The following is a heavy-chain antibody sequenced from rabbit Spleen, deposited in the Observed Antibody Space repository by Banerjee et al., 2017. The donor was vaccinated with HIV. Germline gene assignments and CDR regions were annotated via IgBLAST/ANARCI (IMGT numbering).Heavy chain of an antibody. CDR2: IYGASGAST. D-gene: IGHD2-1*01. V-gene: IGHV1S40*01. CDR1: GFSFSDSYY. J-gene: IGHJ4*01. CDR3: ARGSAAMTMVITGFYLDL. Sequence: SLEESGGDRVKPGASLTLTCTASGFSFSDSYYMCWVRQAPGKGLECIACIYGASGASTWYASWAKGRFTVSKSSSTTVTLQLTSLTAADTATYFCARGSAAMTMVITGFYLDLWGPGTLVTVS.